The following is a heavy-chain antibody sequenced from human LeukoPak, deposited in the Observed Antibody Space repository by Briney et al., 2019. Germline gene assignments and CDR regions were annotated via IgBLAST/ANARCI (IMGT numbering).Heavy chain of an antibody. D-gene: IGHD6-13*01. J-gene: IGHJ5*02. Sequence: PSETLSLTCTISGGSISSSSYYWGWLRQPPGKGLEWIGSSYYSGSTDDNASLKGRGAISVDTSKNQFSLKLSSVTAADTAVYYCERVGIAAAGRHNWFDPWGQGTLVPVSS. V-gene: IGHV4-39*07. CDR1: GGSISSSSYY. CDR3: ERVGIAAAGRHNWFDP. CDR2: SYYSGST.